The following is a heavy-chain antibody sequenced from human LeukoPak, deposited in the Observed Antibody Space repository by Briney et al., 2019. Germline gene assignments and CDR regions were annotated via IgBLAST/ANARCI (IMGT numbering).Heavy chain of an antibody. CDR1: GGSISSYY. CDR3: ARGFLEWSRPANWFDP. Sequence: SETLSLTCTVSGGSISSYYWSWIRQPPGKGLEWIGYIYYSGTTYYNPSLKSRVTISVDTSKNQFSLKLSSVTAADTAVYYCARGFLEWSRPANWFDPWGQGTLVTVSS. CDR2: IYYSGTT. D-gene: IGHD3-3*01. J-gene: IGHJ5*02. V-gene: IGHV4-59*12.